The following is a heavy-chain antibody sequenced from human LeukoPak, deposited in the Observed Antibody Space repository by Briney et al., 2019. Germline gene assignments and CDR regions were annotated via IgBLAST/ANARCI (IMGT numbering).Heavy chain of an antibody. CDR3: ARRDSRGYYYETDY. V-gene: IGHV5-51*01. CDR1: GYSFTSYW. CDR2: SYPGDSDT. D-gene: IGHD3-22*01. J-gene: IGHJ4*02. Sequence: GESLKISCKGSGYSFTSYWIGWVRQMPGKGLEWMGISYPGDSDTRYSPSFQGQVTISADKSISPAYLQWSSLKASDTAIYYCARRDSRGYYYETDYWGQGTLVTVSS.